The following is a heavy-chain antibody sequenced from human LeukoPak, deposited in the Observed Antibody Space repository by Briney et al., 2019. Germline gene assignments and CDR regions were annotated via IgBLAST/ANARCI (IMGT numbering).Heavy chain of an antibody. V-gene: IGHV4-39*01. D-gene: IGHD5-24*01. CDR3: ARLWKDGPQTFDY. CDR2: IYYSGST. Sequence: SETLSLTCTVSGGSISSSSYFWGWIRQPPEKGLEWIGSIYYSGSTYYNPSLKSRVTISVDTSKNQFSLRLSSVTAADTAVYYCARLWKDGPQTFDYWGQGTPVTVS. J-gene: IGHJ4*02. CDR1: GGSISSSSYF.